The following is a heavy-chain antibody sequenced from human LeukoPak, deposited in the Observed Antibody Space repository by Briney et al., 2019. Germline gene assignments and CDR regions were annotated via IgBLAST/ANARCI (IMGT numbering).Heavy chain of an antibody. J-gene: IGHJ6*02. CDR3: AKALARFGELPLPYGMDV. V-gene: IGHV3-23*01. Sequence: GGSLRLSCAVSGFTFSSYGMNWVRQAPGKGLEWVSAISGSGGSTYYADSVKGRFTISRDNSKNTLYLQMNSLGAEDTAVYYCAKALARFGELPLPYGMDVWGQGTTVTVSS. CDR2: ISGSGGST. CDR1: GFTFSSYG. D-gene: IGHD3-10*01.